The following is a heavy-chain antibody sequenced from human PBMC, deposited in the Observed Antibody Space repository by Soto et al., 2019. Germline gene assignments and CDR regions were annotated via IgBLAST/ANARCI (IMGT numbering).Heavy chain of an antibody. CDR2: IYYSGST. CDR1: GGSISSYY. Sequence: PSETLSLTCTVSGGSISSYYWSWIRQPPGKGLEWIGYIYYSGSTNYNPSLKSRVTISVDTSKNQFSLKLSSVTAADTAVYYCARRYGSALDIWGQGTMVTVSS. D-gene: IGHD3-10*01. J-gene: IGHJ3*02. V-gene: IGHV4-59*01. CDR3: ARRYGSALDI.